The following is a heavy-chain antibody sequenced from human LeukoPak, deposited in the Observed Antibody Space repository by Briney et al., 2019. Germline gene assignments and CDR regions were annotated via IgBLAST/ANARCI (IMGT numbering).Heavy chain of an antibody. CDR2: IWYDGSKK. J-gene: IGHJ3*02. CDR1: GFTFSSYG. D-gene: IGHD3-22*01. Sequence: GGSLRLCCVASGFTFSSYGMHWVRQAPGKGLEWVAVIWYDGSKKYYVDSVKGRFTISRDNSKNTLYLQMNSLRAEDTAVYYCARDREVGNYYDGTFDIWGQGTTVTVSS. CDR3: ARDREVGNYYDGTFDI. V-gene: IGHV3-33*01.